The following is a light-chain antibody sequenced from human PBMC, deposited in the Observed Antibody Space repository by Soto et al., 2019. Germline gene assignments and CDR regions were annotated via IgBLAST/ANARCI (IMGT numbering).Light chain of an antibody. V-gene: IGKV1-6*01. CDR1: HDIRNG. J-gene: IGKJ1*01. CDR2: AAS. Sequence: AIQMTQSPSSLSASVGDRVTITCRASHDIRNGLGWYQQEAGRAPKLLIYAASNLHSGVPPRFSGSGSGTDFTLTISSLQPEDFATYYCLQDNNFPWTFGQGTKVDIK. CDR3: LQDNNFPWT.